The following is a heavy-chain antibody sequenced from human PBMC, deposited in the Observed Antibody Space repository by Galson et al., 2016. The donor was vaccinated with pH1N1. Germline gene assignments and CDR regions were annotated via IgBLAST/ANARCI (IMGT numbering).Heavy chain of an antibody. CDR3: ARSPFYYNSYMDV. CDR1: ESIFNKYA. Sequence: SVKVSCKASESIFNKYAISWVRQAPGQGLEWMGGIIAVFKTTNYAQKFQGRVTITTDESTSIVYMELRSLRSEYTAIYYCARSPFYYNSYMDVWGKGTTVTVSS. V-gene: IGHV1-69*05. CDR2: IIAVFKTT. J-gene: IGHJ6*03.